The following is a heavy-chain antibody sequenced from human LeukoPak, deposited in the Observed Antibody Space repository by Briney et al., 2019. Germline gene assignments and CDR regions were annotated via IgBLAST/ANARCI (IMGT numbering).Heavy chain of an antibody. V-gene: IGHV1-2*02. J-gene: IGHJ6*03. Sequence: GASVKVSCKASGYTFTCYYMHWVRQAPGQGLEWMGWINPNSGGTNYAQKFQGRVTMTRDTSISTAYMELSRLRSDDTAVYYCARWTRGVTMVRGVISYYYYYMDVWGKGTTVTISS. CDR3: ARWTRGVTMVRGVISYYYYYMDV. D-gene: IGHD3-10*01. CDR2: INPNSGGT. CDR1: GYTFTCYY.